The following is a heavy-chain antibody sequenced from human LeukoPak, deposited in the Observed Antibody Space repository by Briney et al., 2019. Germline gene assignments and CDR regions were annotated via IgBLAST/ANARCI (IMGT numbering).Heavy chain of an antibody. V-gene: IGHV3-21*01. CDR1: GFTFSSYN. CDR2: ISSSSSYI. J-gene: IGHJ6*02. Sequence: KSGGSLRLSCAASGFTFSSYNMNWVRQAPGKGLEWVSSISSSSSYIYYADSVKGRFTISRDNAENSLYLQMNSLRAEDTAVYYCATFRGPTPYGMDVWGQGTTVTVSS. CDR3: ATFRGPTPYGMDV.